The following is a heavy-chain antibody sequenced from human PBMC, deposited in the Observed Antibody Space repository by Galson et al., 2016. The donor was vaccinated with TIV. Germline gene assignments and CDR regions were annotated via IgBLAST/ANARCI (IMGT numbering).Heavy chain of an antibody. V-gene: IGHV1-69*04. CDR2: IFPILGIT. J-gene: IGHJ6*02. CDR3: ATTEGARGFHYGMDV. CDR1: GGTFSNYA. Sequence: SVKVSCKASGGTFSNYAISWVRQAPGQGLEWMGSIFPILGITNYAQKFQVRVTITADSSTSTAYMELSSLRSADTALYYCATTEGARGFHYGMDVWGQGTTVTVSS. D-gene: IGHD4-17*01.